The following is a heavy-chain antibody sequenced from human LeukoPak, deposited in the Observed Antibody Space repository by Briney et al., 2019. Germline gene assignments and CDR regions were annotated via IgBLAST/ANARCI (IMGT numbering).Heavy chain of an antibody. Sequence: SVKVSCKASGGTFSSYAISWVRQAPGQGLEWMGGIIPIFGTANYAQKFQGRVTITADESTSTAYMELSSLRSEDTAVYYCARVPYDTTYNWFDPWGQGTLVTVSS. D-gene: IGHD3-9*01. CDR1: GGTFSSYA. CDR3: ARVPYDTTYNWFDP. V-gene: IGHV1-69*13. J-gene: IGHJ5*02. CDR2: IIPIFGTA.